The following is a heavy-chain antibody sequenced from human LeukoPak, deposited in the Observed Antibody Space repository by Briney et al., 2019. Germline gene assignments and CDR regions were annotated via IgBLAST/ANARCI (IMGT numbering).Heavy chain of an antibody. CDR2: IIPIFGTA. Sequence: SVKVSCKASGGTFSSYAIGWVRQAPGQGLEWMGGIIPIFGTANYAQKFQGRVTITADESTSTAYMELSSLRSEDTAVYYCARVNGIAAAGYFDYWGQGTLVTVSS. V-gene: IGHV1-69*13. CDR3: ARVNGIAAAGYFDY. CDR1: GGTFSSYA. D-gene: IGHD6-13*01. J-gene: IGHJ4*02.